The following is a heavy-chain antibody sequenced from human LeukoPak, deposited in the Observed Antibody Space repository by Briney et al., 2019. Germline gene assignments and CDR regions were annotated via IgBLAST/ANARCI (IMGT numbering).Heavy chain of an antibody. D-gene: IGHD6-13*01. CDR1: GGTFSSYA. V-gene: IGHV1-69*05. CDR2: IIPIFGTA. J-gene: IGHJ6*02. Sequence: ASVKVSCKASGGTFSSYAISWVRQAPGQGLEWMGGIIPIFGTANYAQKFQGRVTMTTDTSTSTAYMELRSLRSDDTAVYYCAREDSSSWPDYYYYYGMDVWGQGTTVTVSS. CDR3: AREDSSSWPDYYYYYGMDV.